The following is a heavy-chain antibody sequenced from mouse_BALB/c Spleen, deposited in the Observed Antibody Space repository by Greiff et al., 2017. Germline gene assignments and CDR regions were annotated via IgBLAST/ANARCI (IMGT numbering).Heavy chain of an antibody. J-gene: IGHJ3*01. D-gene: IGHD2-3*01. CDR1: GYAFSSSW. Sequence: VQLQQSGPELVKPGASVKISCKASGYAFSSSWMNWVKQRPGQGLEWIGRIYPGDGDTNYNGKFKGKATLTADKSSSTAYMQLSSLTSVDSAVYFCARSGDGYLFAYWGQGTLVTVS. CDR2: IYPGDGDT. CDR3: ARSGDGYLFAY. V-gene: IGHV1-82*01.